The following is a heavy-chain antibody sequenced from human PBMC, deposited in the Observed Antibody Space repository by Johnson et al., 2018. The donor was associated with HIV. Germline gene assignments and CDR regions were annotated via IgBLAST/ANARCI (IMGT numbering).Heavy chain of an antibody. J-gene: IGHJ3*02. D-gene: IGHD4-17*01. CDR1: GFTFSSYD. CDR2: IGTAGDT. CDR3: ARGDYGDYLNAFDI. V-gene: IGHV3-13*01. Sequence: VQLVESGGGVVQPGRSLRLSCAASGFTFSSYDMHWVRQATGKGLEWVSAIGTAGDTYYADSVKGRFTISRENAKNSLYLQMNSLRAGDTAVYYCARGDYGDYLNAFDIWGQGTMVTVSS.